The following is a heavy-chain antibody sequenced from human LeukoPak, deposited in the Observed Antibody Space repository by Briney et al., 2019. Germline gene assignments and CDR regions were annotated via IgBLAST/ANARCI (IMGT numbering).Heavy chain of an antibody. J-gene: IGHJ4*02. Sequence: SETLSLTCAVYGGSFSGYYWSWIRQPPGKGLEWIGYIYTSGSTNYNPSLKSRVTISVDTSKNQFSLKLSSVTAADTAVYYCARQGGSGYVVDYWGQGTLVTVSS. CDR2: IYTSGST. D-gene: IGHD3-22*01. V-gene: IGHV4-4*09. CDR1: GGSFSGYY. CDR3: ARQGGSGYVVDY.